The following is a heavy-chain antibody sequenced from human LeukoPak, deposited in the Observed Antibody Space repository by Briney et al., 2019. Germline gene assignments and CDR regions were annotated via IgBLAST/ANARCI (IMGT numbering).Heavy chain of an antibody. CDR2: ISYDGRSK. V-gene: IGHV3-30*18. CDR3: AKDLGYYSSYYYGMDV. D-gene: IGHD4-11*01. J-gene: IGHJ6*02. Sequence: GGSLRLSCAASGFTFSSSGMHWVRQAPGKGLEWVAVISYDGRSKYYGDSVKGRFTISRDNPKNTLYLQMNSPRAEDSAVYYCAKDLGYYSSYYYGMDVWGQGTTVTVSS. CDR1: GFTFSSSG.